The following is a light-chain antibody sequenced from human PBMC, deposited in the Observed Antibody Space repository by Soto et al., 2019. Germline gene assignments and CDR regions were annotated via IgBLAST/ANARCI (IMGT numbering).Light chain of an antibody. Sequence: QSALTQPASVSGSPGQSITISCTGTNSDVGGYNYVSWYQQHPGKAPKLMIYDVTNRPSGVSIRFSGSKSGNTASLTISGLQAEDEADYHCSSYTIRSTYVFGSGTKATVL. CDR2: DVT. V-gene: IGLV2-14*01. J-gene: IGLJ1*01. CDR1: NSDVGGYNY. CDR3: SSYTIRSTYV.